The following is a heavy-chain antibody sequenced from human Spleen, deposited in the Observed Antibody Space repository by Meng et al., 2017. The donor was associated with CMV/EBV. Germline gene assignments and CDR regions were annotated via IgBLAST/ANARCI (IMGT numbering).Heavy chain of an antibody. D-gene: IGHD1-1*01. V-gene: IGHV3-30*04. J-gene: IGHJ6*02. CDR1: GFTFSSYA. Sequence: GESLKISCAASGFTFSSYAMHWVRQAPGKGLEWVAVISYDGSNKYYADSVKGRFTISRDNSKNTLYLQMNSLRAEGTAVYYCAREVHIYYYYYGMDVWGQGTTVTVSS. CDR3: AREVHIYYYYYGMDV. CDR2: ISYDGSNK.